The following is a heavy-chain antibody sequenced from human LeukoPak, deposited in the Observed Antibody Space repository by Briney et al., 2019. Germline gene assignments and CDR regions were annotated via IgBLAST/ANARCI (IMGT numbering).Heavy chain of an antibody. V-gene: IGHV4-34*01. CDR3: ARFSSIAAAFDY. D-gene: IGHD6-13*01. J-gene: IGHJ4*02. CDR1: GGSFSGYY. CDR2: INHSGST. Sequence: SETLSLTCAVYGGSFSGYYWSWIRQPPGKGLEWIGEINHSGSTNYNPSLKSRVTISVDTPKNQFSLNLSSVTAADTAVYYCARFSSIAAAFDYWGLGTLVTVSS.